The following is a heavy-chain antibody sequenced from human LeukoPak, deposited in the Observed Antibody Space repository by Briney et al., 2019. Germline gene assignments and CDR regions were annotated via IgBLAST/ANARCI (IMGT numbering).Heavy chain of an antibody. CDR1: GGSISSYY. Sequence: PSETLSLTCTVSGGSISSYYWSWIRQPAGKGLEWIGRIYTSGSTNYNPSLKSRVTMSVDTSKNQFSLKLSSVTAADTAVYYCASRGGSSGYYYLDFDYWGQGTLVTVSP. CDR2: IYTSGST. J-gene: IGHJ4*02. CDR3: ASRGGSSGYYYLDFDY. V-gene: IGHV4-4*07. D-gene: IGHD3-22*01.